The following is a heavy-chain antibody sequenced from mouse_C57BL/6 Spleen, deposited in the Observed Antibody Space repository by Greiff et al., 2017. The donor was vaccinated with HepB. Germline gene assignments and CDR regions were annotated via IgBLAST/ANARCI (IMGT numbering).Heavy chain of an antibody. V-gene: IGHV1-61*01. CDR1: GYTFTSYW. CDR3: AREDYDVAFAY. CDR2: IYPSDSET. D-gene: IGHD2-4*01. Sequence: VQLQQPGAELVRPGSSVKLSCKASGYTFTSYWMDWVKQRPGQGLEWIGNIYPSDSETHYNQKFKDKATLTVDKSSSTAYMQLSSLTSEDSAVYYGAREDYDVAFAYWGQGTLVTVSA. J-gene: IGHJ3*01.